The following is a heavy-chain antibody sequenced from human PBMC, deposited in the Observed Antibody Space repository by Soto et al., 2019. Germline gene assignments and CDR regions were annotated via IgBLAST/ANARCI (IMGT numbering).Heavy chain of an antibody. Sequence: GGSLRLSCAASGFTFSSYWMHWVRQAPGKGLVWVSRINSDGSSTSYADSVKGRFTISRDNAKNTLYLQMNSLRAEDTAVYYCARARTLHYGDPDGLYYYYYGMDVCGQGTTLTVSS. CDR3: ARARTLHYGDPDGLYYYYYGMDV. D-gene: IGHD4-17*01. V-gene: IGHV3-74*01. J-gene: IGHJ6*02. CDR2: INSDGSST. CDR1: GFTFSSYW.